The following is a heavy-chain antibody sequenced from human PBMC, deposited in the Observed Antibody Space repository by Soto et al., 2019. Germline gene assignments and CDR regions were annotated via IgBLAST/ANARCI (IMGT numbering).Heavy chain of an antibody. J-gene: IGHJ4*02. Sequence: PGGSLRLSCAASGFTFSSYGMHWVRQAPGKGLERAAVISYDGSNKYYADSVKGRFTISRDNSKNTLYLQMNSLRAEDTAVYYCAKIRGSGSYYFGFDYWGQGTLVTVSS. CDR1: GFTFSSYG. CDR3: AKIRGSGSYYFGFDY. CDR2: ISYDGSNK. D-gene: IGHD3-10*01. V-gene: IGHV3-30*18.